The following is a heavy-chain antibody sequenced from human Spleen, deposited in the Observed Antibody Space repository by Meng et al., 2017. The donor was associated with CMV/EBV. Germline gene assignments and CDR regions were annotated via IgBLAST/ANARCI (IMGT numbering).Heavy chain of an antibody. D-gene: IGHD3-10*01. V-gene: IGHV3-30*02. CDR3: AKDQGYGSGTYNYFDY. CDR1: GFNFRIYG. Sequence: GESLKISCAASGFNFRIYGMHWVRQLPGKGLEWVAFIRYDGSNKYYADSVKGRLIMSRDNSKNTVYLQMNSLRGEDTAVYYCAKDQGYGSGTYNYFDYWGQGTLVTVSS. J-gene: IGHJ4*02. CDR2: IRYDGSNK.